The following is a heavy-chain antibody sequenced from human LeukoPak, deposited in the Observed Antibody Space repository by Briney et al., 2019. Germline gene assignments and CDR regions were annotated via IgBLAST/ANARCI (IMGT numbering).Heavy chain of an antibody. CDR3: AKGQDTKTGTEYFDY. V-gene: IGHV3-74*01. D-gene: IGHD5-18*01. J-gene: IGHJ4*02. CDR1: GFTFSSYW. Sequence: PGGSLRLSCAASGFTFSSYWMHWVRQAPGKGLVWVSRINTDGSSTSYADSVKGRFTISRDNAKNTLYLQMNSLRAEDTAVYYCAKGQDTKTGTEYFDYWGQGTLVTVSS. CDR2: INTDGSST.